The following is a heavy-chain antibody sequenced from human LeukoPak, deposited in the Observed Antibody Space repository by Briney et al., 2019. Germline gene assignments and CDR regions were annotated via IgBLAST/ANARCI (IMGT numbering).Heavy chain of an antibody. V-gene: IGHV1-2*02. D-gene: IGHD3-16*01. CDR2: INPNSGDT. CDR1: GYIFTGYY. CDR3: ARVRYRLAETYIDY. J-gene: IGHJ4*02. Sequence: ASVKVSCKASGYIFTGYYMHWVRQAPGQGLEWMGWINPNSGDTNYAQKFQGRVTMTRDTSISTAYMELSRLRSDGTAVYYCARVRYRLAETYIDYWGRGTLVTVSS.